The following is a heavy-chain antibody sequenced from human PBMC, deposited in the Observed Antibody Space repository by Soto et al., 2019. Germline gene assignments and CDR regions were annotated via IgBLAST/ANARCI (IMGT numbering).Heavy chain of an antibody. CDR2: VSSDGSNK. CDR1: GFIFSTYT. J-gene: IGHJ4*02. CDR3: ARNYYGSGSYLGPFAY. V-gene: IGHV3-30-3*01. D-gene: IGHD3-10*01. Sequence: PGGSLRLSCAASGFIFSTYTMHWVRQAPGKGLEWVAPVSSDGSNKYYADFVKGRFTISRDNSKNTLFLQMNSLRAEDTAVYYCARNYYGSGSYLGPFAYWGQGTLVTVSS.